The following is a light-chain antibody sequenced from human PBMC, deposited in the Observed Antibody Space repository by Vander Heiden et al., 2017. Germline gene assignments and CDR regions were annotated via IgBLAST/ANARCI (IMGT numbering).Light chain of an antibody. CDR3: NSYAGNSMVV. CDR2: DVT. CDR1: RSDIGPYTP. Sequence: SCTGTRSDIGPYTPVSWYQQHPGKAPKLIISDVTHRPSGVSHRFSGSKSGNTASLTISGLQADDEAHDYCNSYAGNSMVVFGGGTKVTVL. J-gene: IGLJ2*01. V-gene: IGLV2-14*03.